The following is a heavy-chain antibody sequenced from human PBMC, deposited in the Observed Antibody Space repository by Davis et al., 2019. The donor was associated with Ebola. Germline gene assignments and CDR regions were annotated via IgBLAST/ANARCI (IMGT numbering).Heavy chain of an antibody. V-gene: IGHV5-10-1*01. Sequence: GGSLRLSCKGSGYSFTSYWITWLRQMPGKGLEWMGRIDPSDSYTTYSPSFQGHVTISSDKSISTAYLQWSSLEASDTAMYYCARHPYYYYGMDVWGQGTTVTVSS. CDR3: ARHPYYYYGMDV. CDR2: IDPSDSYT. J-gene: IGHJ6*02. CDR1: GYSFTSYW.